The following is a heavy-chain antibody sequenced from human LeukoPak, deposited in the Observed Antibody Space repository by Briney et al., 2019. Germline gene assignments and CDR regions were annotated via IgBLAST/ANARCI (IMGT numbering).Heavy chain of an antibody. J-gene: IGHJ4*02. CDR2: ISAYNGNT. D-gene: IGHD3-3*01. V-gene: IGHV1-18*04. CDR3: ARGHRSGYYMSAFDY. Sequence: ASVKVSCKASGYTFTGYYMHWVRQAPGQGLEWMGWISAYNGNTNYAQKLQGRVTMTTDTSTSTAYMELRSLRSDDTAVYYCARGHRSGYYMSAFDYWGQGTLVTVSS. CDR1: GYTFTGYY.